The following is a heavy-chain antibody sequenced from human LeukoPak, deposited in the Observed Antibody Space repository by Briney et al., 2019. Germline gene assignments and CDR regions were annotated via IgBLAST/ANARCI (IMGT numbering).Heavy chain of an antibody. D-gene: IGHD4-17*01. Sequence: SETLSPTCTVSGNSISSGDYYWSWIRQPPGKGLEWIGEINHSGSTNYNPSLKSRVTISVDTSKNQFSLKLSSVTAADTAVYYCASTKDYGDIGWDYWGQGTLVTVSS. CDR3: ASTKDYGDIGWDY. J-gene: IGHJ4*02. CDR2: INHSGST. V-gene: IGHV4-61*08. CDR1: GNSISSGDYY.